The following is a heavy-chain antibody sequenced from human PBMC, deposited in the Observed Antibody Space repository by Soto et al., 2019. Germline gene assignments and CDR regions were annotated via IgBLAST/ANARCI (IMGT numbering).Heavy chain of an antibody. CDR3: AGGTFENYLGY. J-gene: IGHJ4*02. CDR2: IYYSGST. D-gene: IGHD3-9*01. CDR1: GGSISSGDYY. Sequence: SETLSLTCTVSGGSISSGDYYWSWIRQLPGKGLEWIGYIYYSGSTYYNPSLKSRVTMSLDTSKKQFSLKLSSVTAADTGVYYCAGGTFENYLGYWGQGTLVTVSS. V-gene: IGHV4-31*03.